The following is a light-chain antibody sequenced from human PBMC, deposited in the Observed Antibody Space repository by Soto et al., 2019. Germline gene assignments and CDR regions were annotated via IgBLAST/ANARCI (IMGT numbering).Light chain of an antibody. J-gene: IGLJ1*01. V-gene: IGLV1-44*01. CDR1: SSNIGSNT. CDR2: TAG. Sequence: QPVLTQPLSVSAPPGQRVTISCSGGSSNIGSNTVAWYQHLPGTAPPRLIFTAGQRPSGVPGRFSGSKSGTSASLAISGLQSEDEGDYYCSAWDNSLNGYVFGPGTKVTVL. CDR3: SAWDNSLNGYV.